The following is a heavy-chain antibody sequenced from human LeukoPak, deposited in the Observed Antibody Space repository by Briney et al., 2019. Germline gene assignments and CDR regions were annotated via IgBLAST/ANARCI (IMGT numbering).Heavy chain of an antibody. J-gene: IGHJ4*02. V-gene: IGHV1-69*04. Sequence: GASVKVSCKASGGTFSSYAISWARQAPGQGLEWMGRIIPILGIANYAQKFQGRVTITADKSTSTAYMELSSLRSEDTAVYYCARGGYSYGSSRDYYFDYWGQGTLVTVSS. CDR2: IIPILGIA. CDR1: GGTFSSYA. D-gene: IGHD5-18*01. CDR3: ARGGYSYGSSRDYYFDY.